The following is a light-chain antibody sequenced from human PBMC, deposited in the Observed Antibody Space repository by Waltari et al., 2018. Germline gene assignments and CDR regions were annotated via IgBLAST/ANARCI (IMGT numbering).Light chain of an antibody. CDR3: MLGTRWPYT. Sequence: DVVMTQSPLSLSVTPGQPASISCRSSQGLVYSDGNTDLNWFHQRAGQSPRRQIYHVTTRSSGVPNSSIGSGSGTDFTLKIHSLEAEDVGVYFCMLGTRWPYTFGQGTNLEIK. CDR2: HVT. V-gene: IGKV2-30*01. CDR1: QGLVYSDGNTD. J-gene: IGKJ2*01.